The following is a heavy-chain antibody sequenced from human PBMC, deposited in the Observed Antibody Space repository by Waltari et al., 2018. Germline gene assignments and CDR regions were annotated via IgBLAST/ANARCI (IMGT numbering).Heavy chain of an antibody. Sequence: EVQLVESGGGLVQPGGSLRLSCAAYELTFAYYWVTWVRQAPGKGLEWVANIKEDGSEKYYVDSVKGRFTISRDNAKNSLYLQMSSLRVEDTAVYYCATQSWSNFEYWGQGTLVTVSS. D-gene: IGHD3-3*01. CDR1: ELTFAYYW. CDR3: ATQSWSNFEY. CDR2: IKEDGSEK. J-gene: IGHJ4*02. V-gene: IGHV3-7*01.